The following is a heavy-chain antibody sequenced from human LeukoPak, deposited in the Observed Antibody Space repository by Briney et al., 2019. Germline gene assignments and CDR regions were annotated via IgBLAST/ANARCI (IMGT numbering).Heavy chain of an antibody. CDR1: GGSISSGGYY. Sequence: SETLSLTCTVSGGSISSGGYYWSWIRQHPGKGLEWVGYIYYSGSTYYNPSLKSRVTISVDTSKNQFSLKLSSVTAADTAVYYCARLLSISYFDYWGQGTLVTVSS. CDR3: ARLLSISYFDY. V-gene: IGHV4-31*03. CDR2: IYYSGST. D-gene: IGHD2-21*01. J-gene: IGHJ4*02.